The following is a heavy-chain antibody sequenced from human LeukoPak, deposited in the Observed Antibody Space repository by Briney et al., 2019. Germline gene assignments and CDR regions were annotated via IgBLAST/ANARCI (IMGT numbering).Heavy chain of an antibody. J-gene: IGHJ3*02. V-gene: IGHV3-23*01. CDR3: ASKVQLVTLDAVDI. CDR1: GFPFSRLA. CDR2: ISNSGYST. Sequence: PGGSLRLSCAASGFPFSRLAMTWVRQPPGKGLQWVSAISNSGYSTNYANSVKGRFTISRDNSKNTLYLQMNSLRAEDTAVYYCASKVQLVTLDAVDIWGQGTMVTVSS. D-gene: IGHD4-11*01.